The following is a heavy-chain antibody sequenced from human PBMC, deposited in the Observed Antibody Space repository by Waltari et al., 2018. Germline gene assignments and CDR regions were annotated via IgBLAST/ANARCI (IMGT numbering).Heavy chain of an antibody. CDR2: ISCSGGST. CDR1: GFTFSSHA. V-gene: IGHV3-23*01. D-gene: IGHD4-17*01. Sequence: EVQLLESGGGLVQPGGSLRLSCAASGFTFSSHAMSWVRQAPGKGLEWVSAISCSGGSTYYADSVKGRFTISRDNSKNTLYLQMNSLRAEDTAVYYCAKDQSGDYSSYGMDVWGQGTTVTVSS. CDR3: AKDQSGDYSSYGMDV. J-gene: IGHJ6*02.